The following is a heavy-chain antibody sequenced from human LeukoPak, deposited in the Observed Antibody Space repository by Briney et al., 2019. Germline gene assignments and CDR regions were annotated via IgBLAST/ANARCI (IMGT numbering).Heavy chain of an antibody. D-gene: IGHD2-2*01. J-gene: IGHJ3*02. CDR2: ISGSGGST. Sequence: PGGSLRLSCAASVYSLSSYAMSWVRQAPGKGLEWVSAISGSGGSTYYADSVKGRFTISRDNSKNTLYLQMNSLRAEDTAVYYRARPVLPRWGLIVQAAPPGAFDIWGQGTMVTVSS. CDR1: VYSLSSYA. CDR3: ARPVLPRWGLIVQAAPPGAFDI. V-gene: IGHV3-23*01.